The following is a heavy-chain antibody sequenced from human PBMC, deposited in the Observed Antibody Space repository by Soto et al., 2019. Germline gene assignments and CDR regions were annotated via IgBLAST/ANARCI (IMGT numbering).Heavy chain of an antibody. CDR3: ARLQAAAGDNDLTFDY. V-gene: IGHV5-10-1*01. J-gene: IGHJ4*02. CDR1: GYSFTSYW. D-gene: IGHD6-13*01. CDR2: IDPSDAYT. Sequence: EVQLVQSGAEVKKPGESLRISCKGSGYSFTSYWISWVRQMPGKGLEWMGRIDPSDAYTNYIPSFQGHVTISADKSISTAYLQWSRLKASATAMYYCARLQAAAGDNDLTFDYWGPGTLVTVSS.